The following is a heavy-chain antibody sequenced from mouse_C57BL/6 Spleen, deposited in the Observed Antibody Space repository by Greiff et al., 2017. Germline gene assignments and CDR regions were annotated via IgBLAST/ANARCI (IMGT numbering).Heavy chain of an antibody. CDR2: IDPSDSET. V-gene: IGHV1-52*01. CDR3: ARRGESQYYDAMDY. Sequence: QVQLQQPGAELVRPGSSVKLSCKASGYTFTSYWMHWVKQRPIQGLEWIGNIDPSDSETNYNQKFKDKATLTVDKSSSTAYMQLSSLTSEDSAVXDCARRGESQYYDAMDYWGQGTSVTVSS. J-gene: IGHJ4*01. CDR1: GYTFTSYW.